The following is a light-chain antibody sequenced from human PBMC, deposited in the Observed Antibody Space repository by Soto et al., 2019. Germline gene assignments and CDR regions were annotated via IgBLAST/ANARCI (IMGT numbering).Light chain of an antibody. CDR3: ISYTTSSLYV. CDR2: DVS. Sequence: QSALTQPASVSGSPGQSITISCTGTSRDVGGYNYVSWYQKHPGRAPQLLVHDVSTRPSGVSYRFSGSKSGNTAFLAISGLQAEDEADYYCISYTTSSLYVFGTATKVTVL. J-gene: IGLJ1*01. CDR1: SRDVGGYNY. V-gene: IGLV2-14*01.